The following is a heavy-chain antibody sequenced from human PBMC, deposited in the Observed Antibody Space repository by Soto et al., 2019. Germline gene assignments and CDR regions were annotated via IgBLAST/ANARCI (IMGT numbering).Heavy chain of an antibody. J-gene: IGHJ6*03. CDR1: GGSISSGGYY. CDR3: ARNPIDYYGSGSYYYGYYYMDV. V-gene: IGHV4-31*03. D-gene: IGHD3-10*01. CDR2: IYYSGST. Sequence: QVQLQESGPGLVKPSQTLSLTCTVSGGSISSGGYYWSWIRQHPGKGLEWIGYIYYSGSTYYNPSLKSRVNISVDTSKNQFSLKLSSVTAADTAVYYCARNPIDYYGSGSYYYGYYYMDVWGKGTTVTVSS.